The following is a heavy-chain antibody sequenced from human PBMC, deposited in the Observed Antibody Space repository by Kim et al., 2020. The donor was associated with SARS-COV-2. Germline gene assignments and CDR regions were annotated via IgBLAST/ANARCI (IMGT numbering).Heavy chain of an antibody. CDR2: INAGNGNT. D-gene: IGHD6-19*01. J-gene: IGHJ6*03. Sequence: ASVKVSCKASGYTFTSYAMHWVRQAPGQRLEWMGWINAGNGNTKYSQKFQGRVTITRDTSASTAYMELSSLRSEDTAVYYCARDRAVAGYYYMDVWGKGTTVTVSS. CDR1: GYTFTSYA. CDR3: ARDRAVAGYYYMDV. V-gene: IGHV1-3*01.